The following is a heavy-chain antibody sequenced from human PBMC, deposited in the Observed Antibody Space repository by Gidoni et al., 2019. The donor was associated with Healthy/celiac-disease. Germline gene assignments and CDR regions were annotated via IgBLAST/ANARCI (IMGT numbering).Heavy chain of an antibody. CDR3: AKDCSSTSCKDY. J-gene: IGHJ4*02. D-gene: IGHD2-2*01. CDR2: ISGSGGST. V-gene: IGHV3-23*01. CDR1: GFTFSSYA. Sequence: EVQLLESGGGLVQPGGSLRLSCAASGFTFSSYAMSWVRQAPGKGREWVSAISGSGGSTYYADSVKGRFTISRDNSKNTLYLQMNSLRAEDTAVYYCAKDCSSTSCKDYWGQGTLVTVSS.